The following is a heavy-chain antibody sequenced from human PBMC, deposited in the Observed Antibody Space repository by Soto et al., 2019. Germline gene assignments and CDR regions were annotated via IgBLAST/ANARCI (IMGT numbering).Heavy chain of an antibody. D-gene: IGHD6-6*01. J-gene: IGHJ6*02. CDR1: GGTFSSYA. Sequence: SVKVSCKASGGTFSSYAISWVRQAPGQGLEWMGGIIPIFGTANYAQKLQGRVTMTTDTSTSTAYMELRSLRSDDTAVYYCARDPDSTSHYYYYYGMDVWGQGTTVTVSS. V-gene: IGHV1-69*05. CDR3: ARDPDSTSHYYYYYGMDV. CDR2: IIPIFGTA.